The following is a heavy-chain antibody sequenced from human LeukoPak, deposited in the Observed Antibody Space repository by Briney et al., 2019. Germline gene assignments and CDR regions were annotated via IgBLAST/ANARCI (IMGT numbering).Heavy chain of an antibody. V-gene: IGHV3-48*03. CDR3: AREDMGYCSGGSCYRAWFDP. J-gene: IGHJ5*02. CDR2: ISSSGSTI. D-gene: IGHD2-15*01. CDR1: GFTFSSYE. Sequence: PGGSLRLSCAASGFTFSSYEMNWVRQAPGKGLEWVSYISSSGSTIYYADSAKVRFIISRDNDKNSLYLQMSSLRAEDTAVYYCAREDMGYCSGGSCYRAWFDPWGQGTLVTVSS.